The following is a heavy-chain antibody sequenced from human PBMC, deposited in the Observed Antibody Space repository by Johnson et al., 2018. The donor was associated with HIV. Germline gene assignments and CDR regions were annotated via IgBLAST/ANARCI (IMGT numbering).Heavy chain of an antibody. J-gene: IGHJ3*02. CDR3: AKVYSSSDAFDI. Sequence: VQLVESGGGLVKPGGSLRLSCAASGFSFSDYYMSWIRQAPGKGLEWVANIKQDGSNKYYADSVKGRFTISRDNSKNTLYLQMNSLIAEDTAVYYCAKVYSSSDAFDIWGQGTMVTVSS. D-gene: IGHD6-6*01. CDR2: IKQDGSNK. V-gene: IGHV3-7*02. CDR1: GFSFSDYY.